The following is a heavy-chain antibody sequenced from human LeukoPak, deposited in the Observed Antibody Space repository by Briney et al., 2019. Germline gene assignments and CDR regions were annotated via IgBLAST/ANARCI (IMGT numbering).Heavy chain of an antibody. J-gene: IGHJ4*02. V-gene: IGHV3-23*01. CDR3: AGRVTGYSSGYVY. CDR2: ISGSAHKI. Sequence: QSGGSLRLSCVASGITFSNYAVSWVRQPPEKGLDWVSVISGSAHKIRYADSVKGRFTISRDNSENIVYLQMNNLRAEDTAVYYCAGRVTGYSSGYVYWGQGTLVTVSS. D-gene: IGHD5-18*01. CDR1: GITFSNYA.